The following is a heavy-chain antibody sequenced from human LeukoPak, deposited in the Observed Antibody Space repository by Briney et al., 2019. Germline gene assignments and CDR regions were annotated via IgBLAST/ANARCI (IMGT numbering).Heavy chain of an antibody. D-gene: IGHD4-11*01. V-gene: IGHV4-59*08. CDR3: ARQGPLTTAVTTRTNPFDY. J-gene: IGHJ4*02. CDR2: IYYSGST. CDR1: GGSISSSY. Sequence: SETLSLTCTVSGGSISSSYWSWIRQPPGKGLEWIGHIYYSGSTSYNPSLKSRVTISVDTSKNQFSLKLNSVTAADTAVYYCARQGPLTTAVTTRTNPFDYWGQGTLVTVSS.